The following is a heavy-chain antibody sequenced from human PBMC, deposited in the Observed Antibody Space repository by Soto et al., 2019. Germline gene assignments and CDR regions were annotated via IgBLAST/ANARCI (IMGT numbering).Heavy chain of an antibody. J-gene: IGHJ5*02. V-gene: IGHV1-18*01. D-gene: IGHD3-9*01. CDR1: CYTFTSYG. Sequence: GASVKVSCKASCYTFTSYGICWVRQAPGLGLERMGWISAYNGNTNYAQKLQGRVTMTTDTSTSTAYMELRSLRSDDTAVYYCARDEVANYDILTGADWFDPWGQGTLVTVSS. CDR2: ISAYNGNT. CDR3: ARDEVANYDILTGADWFDP.